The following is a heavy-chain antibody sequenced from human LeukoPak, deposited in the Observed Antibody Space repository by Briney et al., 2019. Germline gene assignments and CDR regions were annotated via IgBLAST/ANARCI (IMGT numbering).Heavy chain of an antibody. CDR1: GYTFTVNY. J-gene: IGHJ6*02. V-gene: IGHV1-2*02. CDR2: INPNSGGT. Sequence: ASVNVTCTAAGYTFTVNYMHWVRQPPAQGLEWMGWINPNSGGTNYAQKFQGRVTMTRDTSISTAYMELSRLRSDDTAVYYCARDLAAAGSTPSSMDVWGQGTTVTVSS. D-gene: IGHD6-13*01. CDR3: ARDLAAAGSTPSSMDV.